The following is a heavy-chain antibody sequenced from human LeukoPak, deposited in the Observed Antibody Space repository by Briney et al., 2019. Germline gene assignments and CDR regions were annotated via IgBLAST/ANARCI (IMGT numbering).Heavy chain of an antibody. V-gene: IGHV4-59*08. Sequence: SETLSLTCTVSGVSISSYYWSWIRQPPGKGLEWIGYIYYSGSTNYNPSLKSRVTISIDTSKNQFSLKLSSVTAADTAVYYCALRRPFGAFDIWGQGTMVTVSS. D-gene: IGHD3-16*01. CDR1: GVSISSYY. CDR3: ALRRPFGAFDI. CDR2: IYYSGST. J-gene: IGHJ3*02.